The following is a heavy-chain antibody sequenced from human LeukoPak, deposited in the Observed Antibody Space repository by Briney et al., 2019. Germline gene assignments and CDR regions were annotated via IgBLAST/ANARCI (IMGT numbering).Heavy chain of an antibody. D-gene: IGHD6-13*01. CDR2: IHYSGST. Sequence: SETLSLTCTVSGGSISSGYYYWNWIRQHPGKGLEWIGFIHYSGSTYYNPSLRSRVTISIDTSKNQFSLNLSSVTAADTVVYYCARDGIAATGSPFDYWGQGALVTVSS. J-gene: IGHJ4*02. V-gene: IGHV4-31*03. CDR1: GGSISSGYYY. CDR3: ARDGIAATGSPFDY.